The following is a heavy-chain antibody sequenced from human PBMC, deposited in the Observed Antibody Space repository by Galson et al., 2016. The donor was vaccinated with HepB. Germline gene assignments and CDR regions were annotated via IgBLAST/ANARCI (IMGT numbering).Heavy chain of an antibody. CDR1: GYTLSNYA. V-gene: IGHV1-3*01. Sequence: SVKVSCKASGYTLSNYAMHWVRQAPRQRLEWVGWINAGSGKTKYSEKFRGRATISRDTSASTAYMDLSSLRFEDTAVYYCARSIVGGSLGMDVWGQGTTVTVSS. J-gene: IGHJ6*02. CDR3: ARSIVGGSLGMDV. D-gene: IGHD1-26*01. CDR2: INAGSGKT.